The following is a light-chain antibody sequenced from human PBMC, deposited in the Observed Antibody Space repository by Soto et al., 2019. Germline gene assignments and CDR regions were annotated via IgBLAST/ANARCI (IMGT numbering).Light chain of an antibody. J-gene: IGKJ5*01. CDR3: QQYFITPPIT. CDR1: QSVYNSPNNRNY. Sequence: DIVMTQSPDSLAVSLGESSTINCKSSQSVYNSPNNRNYVAWYQQKPGQPPKLLIYWASTRESGVPDRFSGSGSGTDFTLTISSLQAEDVAVYYCQQYFITPPITFGQGTRLEIK. V-gene: IGKV4-1*01. CDR2: WAS.